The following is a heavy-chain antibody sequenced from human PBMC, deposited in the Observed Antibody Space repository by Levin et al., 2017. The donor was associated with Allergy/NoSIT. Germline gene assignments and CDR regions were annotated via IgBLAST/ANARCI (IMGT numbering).Heavy chain of an antibody. D-gene: IGHD4-17*01. CDR3: AKGEPPDYGDNRYSMDV. V-gene: IGHV3-9*01. Sequence: PGGSLRLSCAASGFTFDDYAMQWVRQAPGKGLEWVSGISWDSAFLGYADSVKGRFTISRDNAKNSLYLQMNSLGPDDTALYYCAKGEPPDYGDNRYSMDVWGQGTAVTVSS. J-gene: IGHJ6*02. CDR1: GFTFDDYA. CDR2: ISWDSAFL.